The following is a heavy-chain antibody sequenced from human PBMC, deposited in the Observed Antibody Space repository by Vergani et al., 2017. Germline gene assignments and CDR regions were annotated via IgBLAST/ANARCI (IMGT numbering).Heavy chain of an antibody. V-gene: IGHV5-51*01. J-gene: IGHJ4*02. CDR3: ARHTTYTDS. CDR2: IYPADSDT. CDR1: EYSFVNYW. Sequence: EVELVQSGPEMRKPGESLKISCKGSEYSFVNYWIGWVRQLPGKGLDWMGIIYPADSDTRYSPSFQRQVTISAEKSISTAFLQWDSLKASDTALYYCARHTTYTDSWGQGTLVTVSS. D-gene: IGHD1-1*01.